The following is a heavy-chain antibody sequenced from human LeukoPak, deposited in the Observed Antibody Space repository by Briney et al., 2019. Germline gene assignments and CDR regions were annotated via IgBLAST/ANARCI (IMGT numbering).Heavy chain of an antibody. V-gene: IGHV3-7*03. CDR2: IKQDGSEK. J-gene: IGHJ4*02. CDR1: GFTFSSYW. D-gene: IGHD3-10*01. CDR3: ARATITMVRGVIRGFDY. Sequence: PGGSLRLSCAASGFTFSSYWMSWVRQAPGKGLEWVANIKQDGSEKYCVDSVKGRFTISRDNTKNSLYLQMNSLRAEDTAVYYCARATITMVRGVIRGFDYWGQGTLVTVSS.